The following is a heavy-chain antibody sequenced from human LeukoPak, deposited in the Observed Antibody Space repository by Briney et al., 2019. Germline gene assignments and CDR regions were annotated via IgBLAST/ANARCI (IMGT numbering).Heavy chain of an antibody. CDR3: AKGARYYGSGPGLQNLYYFDY. Sequence: GGSLRLSCAASGFTFSSYAMSWVRQAPGKGLEWVSAISGSGGSTYYADSVKGRFTISRGNSKNTLYLQMNSLRAEDTAVYYCAKGARYYGSGPGLQNLYYFDYWGQGTLVTVSS. V-gene: IGHV3-23*01. D-gene: IGHD3-10*01. CDR2: ISGSGGST. CDR1: GFTFSSYA. J-gene: IGHJ4*02.